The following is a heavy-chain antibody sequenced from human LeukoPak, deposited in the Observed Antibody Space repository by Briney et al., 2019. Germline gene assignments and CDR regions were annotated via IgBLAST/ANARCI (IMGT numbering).Heavy chain of an antibody. V-gene: IGHV3-9*01. Sequence: GGSLRLSCAASGFTFDDYAMHWVRQAHGKGLEWVSGISWNSGSIGYADSVKGRFTISRDNAKNSLYLQMNSLRAEDTALFYCAKDKVDTAMGFDYWGQGTLVTVSS. CDR3: AKDKVDTAMGFDY. D-gene: IGHD5-18*01. J-gene: IGHJ4*02. CDR2: ISWNSGSI. CDR1: GFTFDDYA.